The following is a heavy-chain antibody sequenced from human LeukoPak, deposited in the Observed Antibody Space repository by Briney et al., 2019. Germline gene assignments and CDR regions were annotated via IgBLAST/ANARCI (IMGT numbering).Heavy chain of an antibody. CDR3: ARGDYGDYEIWSYMDV. V-gene: IGHV3-21*01. J-gene: IGHJ6*03. Sequence: GGSLRLSCAASGFTFSSYNMNWVRQAPGKVLEWVSSISSSSSYICYADSVKGRFTISRDNAKNSLYLQMNSLRAEDTAVYYCARGDYGDYEIWSYMDVWGKGTTVTVSS. CDR1: GFTFSSYN. D-gene: IGHD4-17*01. CDR2: ISSSSSYI.